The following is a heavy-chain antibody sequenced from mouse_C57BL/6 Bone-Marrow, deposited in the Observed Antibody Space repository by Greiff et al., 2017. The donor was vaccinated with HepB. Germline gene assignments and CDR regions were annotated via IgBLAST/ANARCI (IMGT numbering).Heavy chain of an antibody. D-gene: IGHD2-2*01. V-gene: IGHV5-9-1*02. Sequence: EVKLMESGEGLVKPGGSLKLSCAASGFTFSSYAMSWVRQTPEKRLEWVAYISSGGDYIYYADTVKGRFTISRDNARNTLYLQMSSLKSEDTAMYYCTRDQGVTTHFAYWGQGTLVTVSA. CDR1: GFTFSSYA. CDR2: ISSGGDYI. CDR3: TRDQGVTTHFAY. J-gene: IGHJ3*01.